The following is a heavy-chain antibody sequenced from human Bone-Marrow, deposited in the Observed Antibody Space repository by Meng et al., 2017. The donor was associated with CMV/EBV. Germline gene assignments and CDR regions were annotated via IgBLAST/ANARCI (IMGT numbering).Heavy chain of an antibody. J-gene: IGHJ4*02. Sequence: ASVKASGKASGYTFTSYEINWVRQATGQGLEWMGWMNPNSGNTGYAQKFQGRVTITRNTSISTAYMELSSLRSEDTAVYYCARGSNDILTGYTYWGQGTLVTVSS. CDR3: ARGSNDILTGYTY. D-gene: IGHD3-9*01. V-gene: IGHV1-8*03. CDR2: MNPNSGNT. CDR1: GYTFTSYE.